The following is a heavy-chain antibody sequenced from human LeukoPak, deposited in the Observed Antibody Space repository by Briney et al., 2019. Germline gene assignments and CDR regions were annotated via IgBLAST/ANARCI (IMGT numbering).Heavy chain of an antibody. CDR1: GYTFTGWF. Sequence: ASVKVSCKASGYTFTGWFVHWVRQAPGQGLEWMGWINPNNGDTDYAQKFQGRVTMTRDTSINTAYVELSSLRSDDTALYYCARGRAFMAVAGTLFEYWGQGTLVTVSS. CDR2: INPNNGDT. V-gene: IGHV1-2*02. CDR3: ARGRAFMAVAGTLFEY. J-gene: IGHJ4*02. D-gene: IGHD6-19*01.